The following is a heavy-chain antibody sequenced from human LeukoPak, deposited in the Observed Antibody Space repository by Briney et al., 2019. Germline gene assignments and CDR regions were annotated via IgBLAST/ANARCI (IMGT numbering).Heavy chain of an antibody. V-gene: IGHV3-23*01. D-gene: IGHD1-26*01. J-gene: IGHJ4*02. CDR2: ISGGGGST. CDR1: GFTFRNAW. CDR3: AKGGKWDVTPFDY. Sequence: GGSLRLSCVGSGFTFRNAWMNWVRQAPGKGLEWVSTISGGGGSTYYADSVKGRFTISRDNSKNTLYLQVNSLRAEDTAVYYCAKGGKWDVTPFDYWGQGTLVTVSS.